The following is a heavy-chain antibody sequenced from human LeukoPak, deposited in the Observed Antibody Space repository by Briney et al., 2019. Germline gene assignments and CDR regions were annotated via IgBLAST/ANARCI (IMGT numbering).Heavy chain of an antibody. Sequence: GGSLRLSCAASGFTFSSYWMSWVRQAPGKGLEWVANIKQDGSEKYYVDSVKGRFTISRDNAKNSLYLQMNSLSAEDTAVYYCARDLYYDSSGYYYEYFDYWGQGTLVTVSS. V-gene: IGHV3-7*01. D-gene: IGHD3-22*01. CDR1: GFTFSSYW. CDR3: ARDLYYDSSGYYYEYFDY. CDR2: IKQDGSEK. J-gene: IGHJ4*02.